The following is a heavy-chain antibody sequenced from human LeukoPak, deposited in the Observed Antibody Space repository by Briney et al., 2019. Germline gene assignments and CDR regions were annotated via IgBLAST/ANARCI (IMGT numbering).Heavy chain of an antibody. CDR3: AREVYDFWSGYYTLYYYYYMDV. CDR2: INSDGSSI. D-gene: IGHD3-3*01. CDR1: GFTFSSYW. Sequence: GGSMRLSCAASGFTFSSYWMHWVRHAPGKGLVWVSRINSDGSSIGYADSVKGRFTISRDNAKNTLYLQMNSLRAEDTAVYYCAREVYDFWSGYYTLYYYYYMDVWGKGTTVTVSS. J-gene: IGHJ6*03. V-gene: IGHV3-74*01.